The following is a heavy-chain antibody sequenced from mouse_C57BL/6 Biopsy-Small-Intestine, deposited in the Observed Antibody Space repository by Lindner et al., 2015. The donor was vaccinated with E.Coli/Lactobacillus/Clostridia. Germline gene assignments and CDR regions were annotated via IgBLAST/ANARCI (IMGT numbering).Heavy chain of an antibody. CDR1: GYTFTSYD. V-gene: IGHV1-81*01. Sequence: VQLQESGAELARPGASVKLSCKASGYTFTSYDINWVKQKTGQGLEWLGEIYPRSDSTYYNEKFRGKATLTADVSSSTAYMDLRSLTSEDSAVYFCARKDDRSGSFAYWGQGTPVTVSA. CDR2: IYPRSDST. CDR3: ARKDDRSGSFAY. J-gene: IGHJ3*01. D-gene: IGHD3-2*02.